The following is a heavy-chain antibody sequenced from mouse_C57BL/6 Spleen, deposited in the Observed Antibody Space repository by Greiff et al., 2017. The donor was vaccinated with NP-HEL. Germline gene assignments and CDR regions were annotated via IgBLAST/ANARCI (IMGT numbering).Heavy chain of an antibody. D-gene: IGHD4-1*01. Sequence: VKLMESGAELVNPGASVKLSCKASGYTFTEYTIHWVKQRSGQGLEWIGWFYPGSGSIKYNEKFKDKATLTADKSSSTVYMELSRLTSEDSAVYFCARHEEGTGTSDDWGQGTTLTVSS. CDR2: FYPGSGSI. J-gene: IGHJ2*01. CDR1: GYTFTEYT. V-gene: IGHV1-62-2*01. CDR3: ARHEEGTGTSDD.